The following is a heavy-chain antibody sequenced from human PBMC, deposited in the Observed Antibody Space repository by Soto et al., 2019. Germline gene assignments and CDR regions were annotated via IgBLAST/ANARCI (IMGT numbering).Heavy chain of an antibody. CDR2: IYFSGST. V-gene: IGHV4-39*01. CDR3: ARHGSY. CDR1: GVSISNTSYY. J-gene: IGHJ4*02. Sequence: QLQLQESGPALVKPSETLSLTCTVSGVSISNTSYYWGWIRQPPGKGLEWIATIYFSGSTFYNPSLKSRVTISVDTSKNQFSLELHSVTAADTAMYYCARHGSYWGQGTLVTVSS.